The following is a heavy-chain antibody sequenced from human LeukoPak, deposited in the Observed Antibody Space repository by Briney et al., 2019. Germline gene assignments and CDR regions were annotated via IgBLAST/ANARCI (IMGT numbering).Heavy chain of an antibody. D-gene: IGHD3-10*01. CDR2: ISSSSSYT. Sequence: GGSLRLSCAASGFTFSDYYMSWIRQAPGKGLEWVSYISSSSSYTNYADSVKGRFTISRDNAKNSLYLQMNSLRAEDTAVYYCARDLKGSGVFDYWGQGTPVTVSS. CDR3: ARDLKGSGVFDY. J-gene: IGHJ4*02. CDR1: GFTFSDYY. V-gene: IGHV3-11*06.